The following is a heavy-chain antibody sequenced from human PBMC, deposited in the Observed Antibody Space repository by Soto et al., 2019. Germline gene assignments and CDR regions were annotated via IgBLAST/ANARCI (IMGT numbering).Heavy chain of an antibody. CDR2: INHSGST. Sequence: SETLSLTCAVYGGSFSGYYWSWIRQPPGKGLEWIGEINHSGSTNYNPSLKSRVTISVDTSKNQFSLKLSSVTAADTAVYYCAAYSGTHFGDAFDIWGQGTMDT. CDR3: AAYSGTHFGDAFDI. V-gene: IGHV4-34*01. CDR1: GGSFSGYY. D-gene: IGHD1-26*01. J-gene: IGHJ3*02.